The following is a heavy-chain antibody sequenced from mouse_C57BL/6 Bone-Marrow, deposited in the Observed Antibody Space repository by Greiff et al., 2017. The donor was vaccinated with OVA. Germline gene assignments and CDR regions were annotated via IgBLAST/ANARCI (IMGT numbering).Heavy chain of an antibody. CDR2: IYPRSGNT. J-gene: IGHJ2*01. V-gene: IGHV1-81*01. D-gene: IGHD2-5*01. Sequence: VQGVESGAELARPGASVKLSCKASGYTFTSYGISWVKQRTGQGLEWIGEIYPRSGNTYYNEKFKGKATLTADKSSSTAYMELRSLTAEDAAVYFCARSYYSNYYFDYWGQGTTLTVSS. CDR3: ARSYYSNYYFDY. CDR1: GYTFTSYG.